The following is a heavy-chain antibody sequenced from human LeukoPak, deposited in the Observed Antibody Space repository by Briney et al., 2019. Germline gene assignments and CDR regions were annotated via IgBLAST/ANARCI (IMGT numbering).Heavy chain of an antibody. D-gene: IGHD2-8*01. CDR2: IIPIFGTA. CDR1: GGTFSSYA. CDR3: ATDPPSRYCTNGVCYTGAFDI. J-gene: IGHJ3*02. Sequence: ASVKVSCKASGGTFSSYAISWVRQAPGQGLEWMGGIIPIFGTANYAQKFQGRVTITTDESTSTAYMELSSLRSEDTAVYYCATDPPSRYCTNGVCYTGAFDIWGQGTMVTVSS. V-gene: IGHV1-69*05.